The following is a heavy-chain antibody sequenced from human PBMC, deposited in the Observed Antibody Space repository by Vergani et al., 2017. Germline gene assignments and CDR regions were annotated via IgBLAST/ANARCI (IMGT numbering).Heavy chain of an antibody. D-gene: IGHD6-6*01. J-gene: IGHJ5*02. Sequence: QVQLQQSGPGLVKPSQTLSLTCAISGDSVSSNSAAWNWIRQSPSRGLEWLGRTYYRSKWYNDYAVSVKSRITINPDTSENQFSLQLNSVTPADTAVYYCAIGAGGIAARSTWFDPWGQGTLVTVSS. CDR2: TYYRSKWYN. CDR1: GDSVSSNSAA. CDR3: AIGAGGIAARSTWFDP. V-gene: IGHV6-1*01.